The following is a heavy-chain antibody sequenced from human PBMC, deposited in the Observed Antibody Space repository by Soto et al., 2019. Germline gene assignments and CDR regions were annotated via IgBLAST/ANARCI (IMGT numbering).Heavy chain of an antibody. CDR3: AIYGDYSYYYYYGMDV. CDR1: GGSISSSSYY. CDR2: IYYSGST. D-gene: IGHD4-17*01. V-gene: IGHV4-39*07. J-gene: IGHJ6*02. Sequence: PSETLSLTCTVSGGSISSSSYYWGWIRQPPGKGLEWIGSIYYSGSTYYNPSLKSRVTISADESTSTAYMELSSLRSEDTAVYYCAIYGDYSYYYYYGMDVWGQGTTVTVSS.